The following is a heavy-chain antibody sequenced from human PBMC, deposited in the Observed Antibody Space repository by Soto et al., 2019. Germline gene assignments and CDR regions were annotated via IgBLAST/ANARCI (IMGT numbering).Heavy chain of an antibody. Sequence: GGSLRLSCAASQFVFSNSWMHWVRQVPGKGLIWVSRISADGSAATYTDSVKGRFTISRDNTRNTLYLDMNSLRVDDTAIYYCARAYKWRQMLLNVFDLWGQGTMVTVSS. J-gene: IGHJ3*01. V-gene: IGHV3-74*01. CDR2: ISADGSAA. D-gene: IGHD1-1*01. CDR1: QFVFSNSW. CDR3: ARAYKWRQMLLNVFDL.